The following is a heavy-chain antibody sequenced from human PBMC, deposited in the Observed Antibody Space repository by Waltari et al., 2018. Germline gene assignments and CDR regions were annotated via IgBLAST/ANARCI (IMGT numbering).Heavy chain of an antibody. CDR3: ARWDSPGRYFGD. V-gene: IGHV4-59*08. D-gene: IGHD3-10*01. J-gene: IGHJ4*02. CDR2: IHHSGNT. CDR1: GGSITAYF. Sequence: QVQLQESGPGLVKPSETLSLTCSASGGSITAYFWNWIWQPPGKGLEWIGYIHHSGNTKCNPSLKSRLTMSADTSKSQFSLRLTSVTAADTAVYFCARWDSPGRYFGDWGQGAPVTVSS.